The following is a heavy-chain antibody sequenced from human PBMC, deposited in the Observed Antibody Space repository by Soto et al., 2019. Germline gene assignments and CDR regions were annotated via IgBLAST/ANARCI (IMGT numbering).Heavy chain of an antibody. V-gene: IGHV4-61*01. CDR1: GGSVSSGSYY. CDR2: MYYSGST. J-gene: IGHJ3*02. CDR3: ARTRDFWSGNDAFDI. Sequence: SETLSLTCTVSGGSVSSGSYYWSWIRQPPGKGLEWIGYMYYSGSTNYNPSLKSRVTISLDTSKNQFSLKLSSVTAADTAVYFCARTRDFWSGNDAFDIWGQGTMVTVSS. D-gene: IGHD3-3*01.